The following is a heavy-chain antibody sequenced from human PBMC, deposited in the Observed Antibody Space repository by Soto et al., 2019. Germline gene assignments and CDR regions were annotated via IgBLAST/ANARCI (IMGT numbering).Heavy chain of an antibody. CDR3: ARVRQQWLEFDY. J-gene: IGHJ4*02. CDR2: INSDGSST. V-gene: IGHV3-74*01. CDR1: GFTCSSYW. Sequence: PGGSLRLSCAASGFTCSSYWMHWVRQAPGKGLVWVSRINSDGSSTSYADSVKGRFTISRDNAKNTLYLQMNSLRAEDTAVYYCARVRQQWLEFDYWGQGTLVTVSS. D-gene: IGHD6-19*01.